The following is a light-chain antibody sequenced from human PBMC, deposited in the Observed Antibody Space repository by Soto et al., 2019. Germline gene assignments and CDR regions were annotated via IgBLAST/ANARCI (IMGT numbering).Light chain of an antibody. CDR2: DVS. V-gene: IGLV2-11*01. Sequence: QSALTQPRSVSGSPGQSVTISCTGTSSDVGGYNYVSWYQQHPGNAPKLMIYDVSKRPSGVPDRFSGSKSGNTASLTISVLQAEDEADYYCCSYAGSYTYVFGTGTKLTVL. CDR1: SSDVGGYNY. CDR3: CSYAGSYTYV. J-gene: IGLJ1*01.